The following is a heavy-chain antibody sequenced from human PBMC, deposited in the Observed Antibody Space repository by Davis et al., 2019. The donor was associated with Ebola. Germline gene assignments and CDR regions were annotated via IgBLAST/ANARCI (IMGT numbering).Heavy chain of an antibody. CDR3: ARDAEYSSSWNPGGY. Sequence: ASVTVSCKASGYTFTSYGISWVRQAPGQGLEWMGWISAYNGNTNYAQKLQGRVTMTTDTSTSTAYMELRSLRSDDTAVYYCARDAEYSSSWNPGGYWGQGTLVTVSS. CDR1: GYTFTSYG. J-gene: IGHJ4*02. D-gene: IGHD6-13*01. V-gene: IGHV1-18*01. CDR2: ISAYNGNT.